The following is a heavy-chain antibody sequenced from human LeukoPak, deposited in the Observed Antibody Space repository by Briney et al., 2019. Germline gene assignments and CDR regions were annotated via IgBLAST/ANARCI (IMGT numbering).Heavy chain of an antibody. J-gene: IGHJ6*02. V-gene: IGHV3-30*18. Sequence: GGSLRLSCAASGFTFSSYGMHWVRQAPGKGLEWVAVISYDGSNKYYADSVKGRFTISRDNPKNTLYLQMNSLRAEDTAVYYCAKDSGYYDILTGYYGYYGMDVWGQGTTVTVSS. CDR1: GFTFSSYG. CDR3: AKDSGYYDILTGYYGYYGMDV. D-gene: IGHD3-9*01. CDR2: ISYDGSNK.